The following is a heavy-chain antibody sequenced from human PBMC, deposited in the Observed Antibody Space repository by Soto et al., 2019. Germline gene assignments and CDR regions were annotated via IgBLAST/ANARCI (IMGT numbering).Heavy chain of an antibody. V-gene: IGHV3-66*01. D-gene: IGHD3-16*02. J-gene: IGHJ3*02. CDR3: ARDVNMITFGGVIVTYAFDI. CDR2: IYSGGST. CDR1: GFTVSSNY. Sequence: GGSLRLSCAASGFTVSSNYMSWVRQAPGKGLEWVSVIYSGGSTYYADSVKGRFTISRDNSKNTLYLQMNSLRAEDTVVYYCARDVNMITFGGVIVTYAFDIWGQGTMVTVSS.